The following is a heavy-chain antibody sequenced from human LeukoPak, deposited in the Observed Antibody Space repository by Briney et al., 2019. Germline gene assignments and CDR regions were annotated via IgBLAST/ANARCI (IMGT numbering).Heavy chain of an antibody. J-gene: IGHJ3*02. CDR1: GFTFSSYG. Sequence: GGSLRLSCAASGFTFSSYGMHWVRQAPGKGLEWVAVISYDGSNKYYADSVKGRFTISRDNSKNTLYLQMNSLRAEDTAVYYCAKSPFRIQLWNNDAFDIWGQGTMVTVSS. CDR3: AKSPFRIQLWNNDAFDI. CDR2: ISYDGSNK. V-gene: IGHV3-30*18. D-gene: IGHD5-18*01.